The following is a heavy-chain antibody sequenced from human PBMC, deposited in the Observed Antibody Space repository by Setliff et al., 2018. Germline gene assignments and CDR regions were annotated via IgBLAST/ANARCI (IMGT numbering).Heavy chain of an antibody. CDR2: IYTGGST. CDR3: ARGRGLEWLPESWFDP. D-gene: IGHD3-3*01. V-gene: IGHV4-61*02. CDR1: GDSINSGTYC. J-gene: IGHJ5*02. Sequence: SETLSLTCSVSGDSINSGTYCWGWFRQSAGKGLEWIGRIYTGGSTNYNPSLKSRVTISLDTSKNHFSLTLTSVTAADTAVYYCARGRGLEWLPESWFDPWGQGTLVTVSS.